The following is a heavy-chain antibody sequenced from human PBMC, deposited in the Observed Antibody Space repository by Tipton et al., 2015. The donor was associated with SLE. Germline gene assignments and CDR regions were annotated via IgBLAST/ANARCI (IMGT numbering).Heavy chain of an antibody. CDR3: ATGHFDF. CDR1: PGSISGSYW. J-gene: IGHJ5*01. D-gene: IGHD1-1*01. V-gene: IGHV4-4*02. Sequence: TLSLTCTVSPGSISGSYWWSWVRQSPEKGLEWIGKIFRGGSTNYSPSLESRVTITVDMSKNQFSLRLITVTAADTAVYYCATGHFDFWGQGRLVTVSS. CDR2: IFRGGST.